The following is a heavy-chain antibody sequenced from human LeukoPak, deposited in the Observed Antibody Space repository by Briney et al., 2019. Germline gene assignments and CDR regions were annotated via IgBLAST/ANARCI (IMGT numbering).Heavy chain of an antibody. CDR3: ARDGDGYNWNDGGFDY. D-gene: IGHD1-1*01. CDR1: GFTFSSYS. CDR2: ISSSSSTI. J-gene: IGHJ4*02. V-gene: IGHV3-48*01. Sequence: GSLKLSCAASGFTFSSYSMNWVRQAPGKGLEWVSYISSSSSTIYYADSVKGRFTISRDNAKNSLYLQMNSLRADDAAVYYCARDGDGYNWNDGGFDYWGQGTLVTVSS.